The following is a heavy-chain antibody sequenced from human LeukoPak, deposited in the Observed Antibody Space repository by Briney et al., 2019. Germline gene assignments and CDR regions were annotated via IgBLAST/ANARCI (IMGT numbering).Heavy chain of an antibody. J-gene: IGHJ3*01. D-gene: IGHD1-14*01. V-gene: IGHV4-4*07. CDR1: GGSISRYS. Sequence: SETLSLTCTVSGGSISRYSWSWIRLPAGKGLEWIGHIYTSGSTNYNPSLKSRVTISVDTSKNQFSLKLSSVTAADTAVYFCARTGRGFQGFFLPHHPFDFWGQGTIVTVSS. CDR3: ARTGRGFQGFFLPHHPFDF. CDR2: IYTSGST.